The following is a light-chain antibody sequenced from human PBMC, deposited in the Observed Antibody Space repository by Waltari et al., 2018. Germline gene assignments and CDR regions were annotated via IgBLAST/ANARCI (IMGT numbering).Light chain of an antibody. Sequence: EIVLTQSPAPLSLSPGETATLSCRASQSIRTYLGWYQQKPGQAPRLLLFDASSRSTGIPARFRGTAYGTDFTLTVSDLEPEDFGIYYCQQRSIWPYTFGQGTRLEIK. CDR2: DAS. V-gene: IGKV3-11*01. J-gene: IGKJ2*01. CDR1: QSIRTY. CDR3: QQRSIWPYT.